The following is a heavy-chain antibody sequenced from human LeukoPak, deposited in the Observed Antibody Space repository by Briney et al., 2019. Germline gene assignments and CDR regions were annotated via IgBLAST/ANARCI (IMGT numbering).Heavy chain of an antibody. CDR2: ISYDGSNK. CDR3: AKGTYYYDSSGYYSFDY. D-gene: IGHD3-22*01. Sequence: GGSLRLSCAASGFTFSSYGMHWVRQAPGKGLEWVAVISYDGSNKYYADSVKGRFTISRDNSKNTLYLQMNSLRAEDTAVYYCAKGTYYYDSSGYYSFDYWGQGTLVTVSS. CDR1: GFTFSSYG. V-gene: IGHV3-30*18. J-gene: IGHJ4*02.